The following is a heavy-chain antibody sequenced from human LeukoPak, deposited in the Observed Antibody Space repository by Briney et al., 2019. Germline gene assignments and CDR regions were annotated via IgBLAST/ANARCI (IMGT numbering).Heavy chain of an antibody. V-gene: IGHV4-39*01. CDR3: ARHDYINYGVTWIHS. J-gene: IGHJ5*01. Sequence: SETLSLTCTVAGGSISSSSYYWGWIRQPPGKGLEWIGSIYYSGSTYYNPSLKSRVTISVDTSKNQFSLKLSSVAAADTAVYYCARHDYINYGVTWIHSRAQGTLVTVSS. CDR2: IYYSGST. D-gene: IGHD4-11*01. CDR1: GGSISSSSYY.